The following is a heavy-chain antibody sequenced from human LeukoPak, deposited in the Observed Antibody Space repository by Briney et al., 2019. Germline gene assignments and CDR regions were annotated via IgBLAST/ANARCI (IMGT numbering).Heavy chain of an antibody. CDR1: GYTFTSYY. V-gene: IGHV1-8*03. CDR3: ARGTHRGSGYPPNY. CDR2: MNPNSGNT. D-gene: IGHD3-3*01. Sequence: GASVKVSCKASGYTFTSYYMHWVRQATGQGLEWMGWMNPNSGNTGYAQKFQGRVTITRNTSISTAYMELSSLRSEDTAVYYCARGTHRGSGYPPNYWGQGTLVTVSS. J-gene: IGHJ4*02.